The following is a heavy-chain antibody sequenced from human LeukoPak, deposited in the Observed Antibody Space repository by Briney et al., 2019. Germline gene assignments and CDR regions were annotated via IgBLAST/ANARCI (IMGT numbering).Heavy chain of an antibody. Sequence: ASVKVSCKASGGTFSSYAISWVRQAPGQGLEWMGGIIPIFGTANYAQKFQGRVTITADESTSTAYMELSSLRSGDTAVYYCARLVVPAASYYYYYMDVWGKRDHGHRLL. D-gene: IGHD2-2*01. CDR3: ARLVVPAASYYYYYMDV. CDR1: GGTFSSYA. V-gene: IGHV1-69*13. CDR2: IIPIFGTA. J-gene: IGHJ6*03.